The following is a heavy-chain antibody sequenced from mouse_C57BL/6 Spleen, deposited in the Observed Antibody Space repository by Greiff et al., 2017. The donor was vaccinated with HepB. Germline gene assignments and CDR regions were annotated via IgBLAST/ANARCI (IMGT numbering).Heavy chain of an antibody. V-gene: IGHV1-81*01. CDR2: IYSRSGNT. D-gene: IGHD1-1*01. Sequence: QVQLQQSGAELARPGASVKLSCKASGYTFTSYGISWVKQRTGQGLEWIGEIYSRSGNTYYNEKFRGKATLTADKSSSTAYMELRSLTSEDSAVYFCARGGLREGLYAMDYWGQGTSVTVSS. CDR1: GYTFTSYG. CDR3: ARGGLREGLYAMDY. J-gene: IGHJ4*01.